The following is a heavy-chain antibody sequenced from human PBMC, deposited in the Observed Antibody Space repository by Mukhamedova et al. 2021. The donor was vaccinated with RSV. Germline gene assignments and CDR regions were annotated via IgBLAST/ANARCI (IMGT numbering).Heavy chain of an antibody. CDR2: IHHAGAT. CDR3: ARPAGRTFYYYMDV. J-gene: IGHJ6*03. Sequence: GLEWIGSIHHAGATYYNPSLKSRVTISIDTSKNQFSLRLSSVTAADTAVYYCARPAGRTFYYYMDVWGKGTTVTVSS. D-gene: IGHD2/OR15-2a*01. V-gene: IGHV4-38-2*01.